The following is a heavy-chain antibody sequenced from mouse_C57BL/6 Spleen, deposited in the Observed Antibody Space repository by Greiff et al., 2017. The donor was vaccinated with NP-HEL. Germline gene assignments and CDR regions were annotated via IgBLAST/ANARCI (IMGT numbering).Heavy chain of an antibody. CDR2: INPSSGYT. J-gene: IGHJ4*01. CDR3: AILLRGYAMDY. CDR1: GYTFTSYT. Sequence: QVQLQQSGAELARPGASVKMSCKASGYTFTSYTMHWVKQRPGQGLEWIGYINPSSGYTQYKQKFKDKATLTADKSSSTAYMQLSSLASEDSAVFCCAILLRGYAMDYWGQGTSVTVSS. V-gene: IGHV1-4*01. D-gene: IGHD1-1*01.